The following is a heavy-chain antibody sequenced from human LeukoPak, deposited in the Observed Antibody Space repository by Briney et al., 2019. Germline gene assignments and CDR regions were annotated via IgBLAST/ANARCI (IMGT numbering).Heavy chain of an antibody. J-gene: IGHJ4*02. CDR2: IYYSAST. CDR1: GGSISGSTYY. Sequence: SETLSLTCTVSGGSISGSTYYWGWIRQPPGKGLEWIGSIYYSASTYYNPSLKSRVTISVDTSKNQFSLKLSSVTAADTAVYYCAPNNGYSYGFDYWGQGTLVTVSS. D-gene: IGHD5-18*01. CDR3: APNNGYSYGFDY. V-gene: IGHV4-39*01.